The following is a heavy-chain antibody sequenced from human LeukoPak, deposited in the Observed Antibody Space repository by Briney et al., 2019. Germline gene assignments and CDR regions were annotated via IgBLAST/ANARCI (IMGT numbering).Heavy chain of an antibody. CDR2: INPNNGAT. J-gene: IGHJ4*02. Sequence: ASVKVSCTASGYIFTGYYMHRVRQAPGHGLEWMGRINPNNGATNYAQKLQGRVTITGDTSISTAYMELSSLRSDDTAVYYCTRESGSYHGNDYWGQGTLVTVSS. V-gene: IGHV1-2*06. CDR3: TRESGSYHGNDY. D-gene: IGHD1-26*01. CDR1: GYIFTGYY.